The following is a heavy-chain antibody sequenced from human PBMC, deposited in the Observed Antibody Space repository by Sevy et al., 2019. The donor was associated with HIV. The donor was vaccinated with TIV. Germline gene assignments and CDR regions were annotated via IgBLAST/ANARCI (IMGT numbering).Heavy chain of an antibody. D-gene: IGHD6-19*01. J-gene: IGHJ4*02. Sequence: GESLKISCKASGYSFTSSWIGWVRQMPGKGLEWMGIIYTTDSDARYSPSFEGQVTIPVDKSLSTAYLQWSSLKPSDTAMYYCARRGASGGWYHFDYWGQGTLVTVSS. CDR1: GYSFTSSW. CDR2: IYTTDSDA. V-gene: IGHV5-51*01. CDR3: ARRGASGGWYHFDY.